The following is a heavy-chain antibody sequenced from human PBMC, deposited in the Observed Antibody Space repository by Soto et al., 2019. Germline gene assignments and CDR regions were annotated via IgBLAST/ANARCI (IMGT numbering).Heavy chain of an antibody. V-gene: IGHV1-69*13. CDR2: IIPIFGTA. D-gene: IGHD3-22*01. CDR1: GGTFSSYA. CDR3: ASTLVYYDSSGYTTALYGMDV. Sequence: SVKVSCKASGGTFSSYAISWVRQAPGQGLEWMGGIIPIFGTANYAQKFQGRVTITADESTSTAYMELSSLRSEDTAVYYCASTLVYYDSSGYTTALYGMDVWGQGTKVTVYS. J-gene: IGHJ6*02.